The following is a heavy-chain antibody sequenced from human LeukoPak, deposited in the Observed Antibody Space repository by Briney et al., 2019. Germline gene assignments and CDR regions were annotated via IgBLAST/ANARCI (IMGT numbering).Heavy chain of an antibody. CDR2: IYYSGST. CDR1: GGSISSYY. D-gene: IGHD3-9*01. CDR3: AREGFNHFDWNFDY. Sequence: SETLSLTCTVSGGSISSYYWSWIRQPPGKGLEWIGYIYYSGSTNYNPSLKSRVTISVDTSKNQFSLKLSSVTAADTAVYYCAREGFNHFDWNFDYWGQGTLVTVSS. J-gene: IGHJ4*02. V-gene: IGHV4-59*12.